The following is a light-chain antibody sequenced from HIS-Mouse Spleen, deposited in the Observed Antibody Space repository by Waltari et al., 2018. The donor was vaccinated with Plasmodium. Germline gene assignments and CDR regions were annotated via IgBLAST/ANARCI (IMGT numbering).Light chain of an antibody. Sequence: QSVLTQPPSVSGAPGQRVTIAFTGSSSNIGAGYDVQWYQQLPGTAPKLLINGNSNRPSGVPDRFSGSKSGTSASLAITGLQAEDEADYYCQSYDSSLSGSVFGTGTKVTVL. J-gene: IGLJ1*01. CDR2: GNS. CDR1: SSNIGAGYD. V-gene: IGLV1-40*01. CDR3: QSYDSSLSGSV.